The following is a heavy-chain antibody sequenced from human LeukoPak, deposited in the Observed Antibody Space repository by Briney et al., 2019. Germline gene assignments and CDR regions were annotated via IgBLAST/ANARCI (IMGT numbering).Heavy chain of an antibody. D-gene: IGHD3-9*01. V-gene: IGHV4-59*08. CDR2: IYYIGST. CDR1: RGSISIYY. Sequence: SETLSLTCTVSRGSISIYYWSWIRQPPGKGLEWIGYIYYIGSTNYNPSLKSRVTISVDTSKNQFSLKLSSVTAADTAAYYCARLFPYYDILTGYLYYFDYWGQGTLVTVSS. J-gene: IGHJ4*02. CDR3: ARLFPYYDILTGYLYYFDY.